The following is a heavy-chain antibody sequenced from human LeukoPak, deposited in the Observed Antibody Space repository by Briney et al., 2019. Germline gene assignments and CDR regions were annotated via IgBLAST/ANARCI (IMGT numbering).Heavy chain of an antibody. Sequence: GGSLRLSCAASGFTFSSYWMSWVRQAPGKGLECVANIKQDGSEKYYVDSVKGRFTISRGNAKNSLYLQMNSLRAEDTAVYYCASSLAAAITDGHYFDYWGQGTLVTVSS. J-gene: IGHJ4*02. CDR2: IKQDGSEK. D-gene: IGHD6-13*01. V-gene: IGHV3-7*01. CDR3: ASSLAAAITDGHYFDY. CDR1: GFTFSSYW.